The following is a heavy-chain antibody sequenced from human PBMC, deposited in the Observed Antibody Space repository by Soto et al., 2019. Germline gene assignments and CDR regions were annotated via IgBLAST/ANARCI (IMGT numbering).Heavy chain of an antibody. CDR1: GFTFDDYA. Sequence: EVQLVESGGGLVQPGRSLRLSCAASGFTFDDYAMHWVRQAPGKGLEWVSGISWNSGSIGYADSVKGRFTISRDNAKKSLYLQMNSLRAEDTALYYCAKDIGYYFYYGVDVWGQGTTVTVSS. D-gene: IGHD3-10*01. J-gene: IGHJ6*02. CDR2: ISWNSGSI. CDR3: AKDIGYYFYYGVDV. V-gene: IGHV3-9*01.